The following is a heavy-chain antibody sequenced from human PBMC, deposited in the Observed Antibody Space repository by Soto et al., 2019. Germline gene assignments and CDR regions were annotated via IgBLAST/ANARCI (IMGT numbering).Heavy chain of an antibody. CDR1: GFTFSSYW. D-gene: IGHD6-19*01. J-gene: IGHJ4*02. V-gene: IGHV3-74*01. CDR2: VNSDGSAT. CDR3: ASGYSSGWFLVGY. Sequence: EVQLVESGGGLVQPGGCLRLSCAASGFTFSSYWMHWVRQAPGKGLVWVARVNSDGSATNYADSVKGRFTISRDNAKNTLYLQMNSLRAEDTAVYYCASGYSSGWFLVGYWGQGTLVTVSS.